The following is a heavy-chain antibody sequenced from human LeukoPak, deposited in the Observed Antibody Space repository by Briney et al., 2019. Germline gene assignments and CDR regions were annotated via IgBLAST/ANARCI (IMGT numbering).Heavy chain of an antibody. V-gene: IGHV1-18*01. Sequence: ASVKVSCKASGYTFTSYGISWVRQAPGQGLEWMGWISAYNGNTNYAQKLQGRVTKTTDTSTSTAYLELRSLRSDDTAVYYCAGMTTVTSYYYYYMDVWGKGTTVTVSS. CDR2: ISAYNGNT. CDR1: GYTFTSYG. J-gene: IGHJ6*03. CDR3: AGMTTVTSYYYYYMDV. D-gene: IGHD4-17*01.